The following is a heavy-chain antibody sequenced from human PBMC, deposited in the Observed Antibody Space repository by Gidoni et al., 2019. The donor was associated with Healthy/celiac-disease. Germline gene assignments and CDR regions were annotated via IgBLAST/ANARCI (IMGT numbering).Heavy chain of an antibody. D-gene: IGHD3-3*01. CDR2: ISYDGSNK. CDR1: GFTFSSYA. Sequence: QVQLVESGGGVVQPGRSLRLSCAASGFTFSSYAMHWVRQAPGKGLEWVAVISYDGSNKYYADSVKGRFTISRDNSKNTLYQQMNSLRAEDTAVYYCARDFYDFWSGYYPSSSSVGNWFDPWGQGTLVTVSS. J-gene: IGHJ5*02. CDR3: ARDFYDFWSGYYPSSSSVGNWFDP. V-gene: IGHV3-30-3*01.